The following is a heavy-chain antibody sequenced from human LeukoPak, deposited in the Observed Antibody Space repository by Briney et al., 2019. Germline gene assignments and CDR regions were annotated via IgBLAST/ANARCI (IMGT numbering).Heavy chain of an antibody. J-gene: IGHJ6*02. V-gene: IGHV1-2*02. Sequence: GASVKVSCKASGYTFTGYYMHWVRQAPGQGLEWMGWINPNSGGTNYAQKFQGRVTMTRDTSISTAYMELSRLRSDDTAVYYCARDLGYCSGGSCYVAYYYYYYGMDVWGQGITVTVSS. D-gene: IGHD2-15*01. CDR1: GYTFTGYY. CDR3: ARDLGYCSGGSCYVAYYYYYYGMDV. CDR2: INPNSGGT.